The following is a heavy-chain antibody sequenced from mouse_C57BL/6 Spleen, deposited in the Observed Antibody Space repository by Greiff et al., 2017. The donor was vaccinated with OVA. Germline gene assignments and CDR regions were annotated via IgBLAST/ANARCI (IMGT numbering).Heavy chain of an antibody. V-gene: IGHV1-26*01. J-gene: IGHJ2*01. Sequence: EVQLQQSGPELVKPGASVKISCKASGYTFTDYYMNWVKQSHGKSLEWIGDINPNNGGTSYNQKFKGKATLTVDKSSSTAYMELRSLTSEDSAVDYCARSSNYGGFDYWGKGTTLTVSS. D-gene: IGHD2-5*01. CDR2: INPNNGGT. CDR3: ARSSNYGGFDY. CDR1: GYTFTDYY.